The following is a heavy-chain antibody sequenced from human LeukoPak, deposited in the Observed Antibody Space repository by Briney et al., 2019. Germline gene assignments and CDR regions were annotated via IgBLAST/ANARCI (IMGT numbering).Heavy chain of an antibody. CDR1: AFSFGSSV. CDR2: IYSGGST. Sequence: GGSLRLSCAASAFSFGSSVMSWVRQAPGKGLEWVSVIYSGGSTYYADSVKGRFTISRDNSKNTLYLQMNSLRAEDTAVYYCASGFDYWGQGTLVTVSS. V-gene: IGHV3-53*01. CDR3: ASGFDY. J-gene: IGHJ4*02.